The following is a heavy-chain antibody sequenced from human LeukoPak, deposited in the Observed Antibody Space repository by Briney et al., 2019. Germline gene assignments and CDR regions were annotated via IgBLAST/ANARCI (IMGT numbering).Heavy chain of an antibody. CDR1: GGSFSGYY. D-gene: IGHD6-13*01. V-gene: IGHV4-34*01. J-gene: IGHJ4*02. CDR3: ARRPPIAAAVD. CDR2: INHSGST. Sequence: SETLSLTCAVYGGSFSGYYWSWIRQPPGKGLEWIGEINHSGSTSYNPSLKSRVTISVDTSKNQFSLKLSSVTAADTAVYYCARRPPIAAAVDWGRGTLVTVSS.